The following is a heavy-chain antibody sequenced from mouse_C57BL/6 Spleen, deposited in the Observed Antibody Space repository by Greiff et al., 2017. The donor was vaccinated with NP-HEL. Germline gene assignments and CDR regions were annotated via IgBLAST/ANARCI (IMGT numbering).Heavy chain of an antibody. CDR3: TIYDYDMDYFDY. CDR2: IDPETGGT. CDR1: GYTFTDYE. D-gene: IGHD2-4*01. V-gene: IGHV1-15*01. Sequence: VKLQQSGAELVRPGASVTLSCKASGYTFTDYEMHWVKQTPVHGLEWIGAIDPETGGTAYNQKFKGKAILTADKSSSTAYMELRSLTSEDSAVYYCTIYDYDMDYFDYWGQGTTLTVSS. J-gene: IGHJ2*01.